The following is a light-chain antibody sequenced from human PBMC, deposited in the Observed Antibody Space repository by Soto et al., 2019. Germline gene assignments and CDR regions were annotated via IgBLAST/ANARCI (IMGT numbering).Light chain of an antibody. Sequence: QSVLTQSRSVSGSPGQSVTISCTGTSSDVGGYNYVSWYQQHPGKAPKLMIYDVSKRPSGVPDRFSGSKSGNTASLTISGLQAEDEADYYCCSYAGSYTFNYVFGTGTKLTVL. CDR3: CSYAGSYTFNYV. CDR2: DVS. V-gene: IGLV2-11*01. J-gene: IGLJ1*01. CDR1: SSDVGGYNY.